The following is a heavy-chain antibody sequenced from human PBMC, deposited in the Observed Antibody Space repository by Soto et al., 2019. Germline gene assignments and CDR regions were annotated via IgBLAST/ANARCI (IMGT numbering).Heavy chain of an antibody. CDR2: IYPGDSDT. V-gene: IGHV5-51*01. CDR1: GRIINTYW. Sequence: VQLEQSGAELTKPGESLKISCKGSGRIINTYWIAWVRQMPGKGLEWMGIIYPGDSDTRYSPAFQGQVSISADKSTNTAYLQWSRLKASDTAMYYCATAHGGNAQFDYWGRGTLVAVSS. J-gene: IGHJ4*02. D-gene: IGHD4-17*01. CDR3: ATAHGGNAQFDY.